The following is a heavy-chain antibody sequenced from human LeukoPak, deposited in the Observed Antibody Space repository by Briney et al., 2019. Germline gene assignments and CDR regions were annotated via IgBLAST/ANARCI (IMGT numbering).Heavy chain of an antibody. Sequence: SETLSLTCAVSGGSPSNFNWWSWVRPPPGKGLEWIGEIFHNGDTNYNPSLKSRVTIPIDKSKNQLSLQLTSVTAADTAVYYCAKCAAYCLDYWGQGTLVSVSS. V-gene: IGHV4-4*02. CDR1: GGSPSNFNW. CDR2: IFHNGDT. D-gene: IGHD1-26*01. J-gene: IGHJ4*02. CDR3: AKCAAYCLDY.